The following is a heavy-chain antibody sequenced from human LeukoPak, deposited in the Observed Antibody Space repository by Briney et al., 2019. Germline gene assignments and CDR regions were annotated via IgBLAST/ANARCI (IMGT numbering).Heavy chain of an antibody. J-gene: IGHJ4*02. Sequence: GASVKVSCKASGYTFTSYGISWVRQAPGQGLEWMGWISAYNGNTNYAQKLQGRVTMTTDTSTSTAYMELRSLRSDDTAVYYCASDQIRDYYDSSGYFDYWGQGTLVTVSS. V-gene: IGHV1-18*01. D-gene: IGHD3-22*01. CDR3: ASDQIRDYYDSSGYFDY. CDR1: GYTFTSYG. CDR2: ISAYNGNT.